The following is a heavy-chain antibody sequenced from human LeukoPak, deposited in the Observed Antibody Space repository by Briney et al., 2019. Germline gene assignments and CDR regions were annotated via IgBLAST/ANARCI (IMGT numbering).Heavy chain of an antibody. Sequence: PSENLSLTCTVSNDSISSGDYYWNWIRQPPGKGLEWIGYIFHRGGTSYNPSLKSRILFSVDTSQNQFSLKLNSVTAADTAVYYCVREILYCSGGSCYRGPFDNWGQGTLVTVSA. CDR2: IFHRGGT. CDR1: NDSISSGDYY. D-gene: IGHD2-15*01. J-gene: IGHJ4*02. V-gene: IGHV4-30-4*01. CDR3: VREILYCSGGSCYRGPFDN.